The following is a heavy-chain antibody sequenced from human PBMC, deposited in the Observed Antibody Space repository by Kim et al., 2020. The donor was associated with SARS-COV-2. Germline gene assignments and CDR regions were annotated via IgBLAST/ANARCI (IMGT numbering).Heavy chain of an antibody. D-gene: IGHD3-10*01. J-gene: IGHJ4*02. CDR3: ARDRVRGVIIDY. Sequence: KYSQKFQGRVTITRDTSASTAYMELSSLRSEDTAVYYCARDRVRGVIIDYWGQGTLVTVSS. V-gene: IGHV1-3*01.